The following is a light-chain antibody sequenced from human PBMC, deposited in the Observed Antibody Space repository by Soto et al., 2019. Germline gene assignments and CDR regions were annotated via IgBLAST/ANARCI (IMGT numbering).Light chain of an antibody. J-gene: IGLJ2*01. CDR1: SSNLGSNT. CDR2: SNT. CDR3: AAWDDSLNGVV. V-gene: IGLV1-44*01. Sequence: QSVLTQPPSASGTPGQRVTISCSGSSSNLGSNTVNWYQQLPGTAPKLLIYSNTQRPSGVPDRFSGSKSGTSAALAISGLQSEDEADYYCAAWDDSLNGVVFGGGTNLPVL.